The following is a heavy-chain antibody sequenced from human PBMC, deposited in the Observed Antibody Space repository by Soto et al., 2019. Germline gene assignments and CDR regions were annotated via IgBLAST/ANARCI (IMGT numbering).Heavy chain of an antibody. CDR1: GYTFTSYA. Sequence: QVQLVQSGAEVKKPGASVKISCKASGYTFTSYALHWVRQAPGQRLEWMGWINAGNGNTKYSKKFQGRVTITRDTSASTAYMELSSLRSEDTAVYYCARDSGGMDVWGQRTTVTVSS. CDR3: ARDSGGMDV. CDR2: INAGNGNT. J-gene: IGHJ6*02. V-gene: IGHV1-3*01.